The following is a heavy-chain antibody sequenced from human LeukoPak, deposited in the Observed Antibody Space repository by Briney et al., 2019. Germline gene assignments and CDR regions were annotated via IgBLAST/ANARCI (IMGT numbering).Heavy chain of an antibody. CDR3: ARAMFRSEMTTVTTGGLGGSLGDY. CDR1: GYTFTGYY. V-gene: IGHV1-2*02. J-gene: IGHJ4*02. Sequence: ASVKVSCKASGYTFTGYYMHWVRQAPGQGPEWMGWINPNSGGTNYAQKFQGRVTMTGDTSISTAYMELSRLRSDDTAVYYCARAMFRSEMTTVTTGGLGGSLGDYWGQGTLVTVSS. D-gene: IGHD4-11*01. CDR2: INPNSGGT.